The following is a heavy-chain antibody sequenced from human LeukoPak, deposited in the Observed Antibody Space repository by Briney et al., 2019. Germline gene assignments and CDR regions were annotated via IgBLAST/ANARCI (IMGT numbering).Heavy chain of an antibody. V-gene: IGHV3-33*01. CDR1: GFSFSTYG. D-gene: IGHD3-3*01. CDR2: IWYDASNK. Sequence: GGSLRLSCVASGFSFSTYGMHWVRQAPGKGLEWVSVIWYDASNKYYADSVKGRFTVSRDNSKNTLYLQMDSLRDEATALYYCGRDWSGRRIMDWGQGTLVSVSS. CDR3: GRDWSGRRIMD. J-gene: IGHJ4*02.